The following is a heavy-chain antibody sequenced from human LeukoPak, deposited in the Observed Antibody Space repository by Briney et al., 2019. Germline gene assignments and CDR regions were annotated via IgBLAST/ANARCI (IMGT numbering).Heavy chain of an antibody. CDR2: INSDGSST. Sequence: GGSLRPSCAAPGSTFGSYWMPGVRQAPGKGLVWFPRINSDGSSTSYADSVKGRFTISRDNAKNTLYLQMNSLRTEDTAVYYCASGRGVIVVWGQGTLVTVSS. D-gene: IGHD3-16*02. CDR3: ASGRGVIVV. V-gene: IGHV3-74*01. CDR1: GSTFGSYW. J-gene: IGHJ4*02.